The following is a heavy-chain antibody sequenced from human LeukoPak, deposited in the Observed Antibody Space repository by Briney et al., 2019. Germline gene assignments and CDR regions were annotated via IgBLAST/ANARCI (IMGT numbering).Heavy chain of an antibody. J-gene: IGHJ6*04. D-gene: IGHD3-10*02. Sequence: PGGSLRLSCAASGFIFSSYSMNWVRQAPGKGLEWASYISSSGSTIYYADSVKGRFTISRDNAKNSLYLQMNSLRAEDTAVYYCAELGITMIGGVWGKGTTVTISS. CDR1: GFIFSSYS. V-gene: IGHV3-48*03. CDR3: AELGITMIGGV. CDR2: ISSSGSTI.